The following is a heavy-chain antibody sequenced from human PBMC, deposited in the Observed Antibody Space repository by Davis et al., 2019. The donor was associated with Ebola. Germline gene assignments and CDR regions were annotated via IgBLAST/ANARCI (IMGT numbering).Heavy chain of an antibody. D-gene: IGHD3-22*01. Sequence: ASVKVSCKASGYTFTGYYMHWLRQAPGQGLEWMGRINPNSGGTNYAQKFQGRVTMTRDTSISTAYMELSRLRSDDTAVYYCARGGPRAMIVVVITPFDYWGQGTLVTVSS. CDR3: ARGGPRAMIVVVITPFDY. CDR1: GYTFTGYY. V-gene: IGHV1-2*06. J-gene: IGHJ4*02. CDR2: INPNSGGT.